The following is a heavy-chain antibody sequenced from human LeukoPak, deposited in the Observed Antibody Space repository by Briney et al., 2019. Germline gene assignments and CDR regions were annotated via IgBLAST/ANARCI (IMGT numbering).Heavy chain of an antibody. Sequence: GGSLRLSCAASGFTFSSYWMHWVRQAPGKGLVWVSRINSDGSSTSYADSVKGRFNISRDNAKNTLYLQMNSLRAEDTAVYYCARERYFDSNYFDYWGQGTLVTVSS. V-gene: IGHV3-74*01. CDR3: ARERYFDSNYFDY. J-gene: IGHJ4*02. CDR1: GFTFSSYW. CDR2: INSDGSST. D-gene: IGHD3-9*01.